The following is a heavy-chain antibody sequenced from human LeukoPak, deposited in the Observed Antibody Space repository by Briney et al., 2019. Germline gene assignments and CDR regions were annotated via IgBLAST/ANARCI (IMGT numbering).Heavy chain of an antibody. J-gene: IGHJ4*02. V-gene: IGHV3-7*01. D-gene: IGHD3-22*01. Sequence: GGALRLSCAASGFTSSGFTFSRDWMSWVGQAPGKGLEWVANIKEDVSEKYYLDSVKGRFTISRDNAKNSLYLQMNSLRVEDTAVYYCARDAFDTRALDYWGQGTLVTVSS. CDR2: IKEDVSEK. CDR1: GFTFSRDW. CDR3: ARDAFDTRALDY.